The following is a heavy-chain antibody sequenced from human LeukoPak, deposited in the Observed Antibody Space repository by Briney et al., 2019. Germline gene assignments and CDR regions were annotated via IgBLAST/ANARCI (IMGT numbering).Heavy chain of an antibody. D-gene: IGHD4-17*01. CDR3: AKYSGAYAIEN. J-gene: IGHJ4*02. Sequence: PGGSLRLSCAASGFSFSTSWMSWVRQAPGKGLEWVANIKGDGSEKQYVDSVMGRFTVSRDNAKNSLYLQMNILRGDDTAVYYCAKYSGAYAIENWGRGTLSPSPQ. CDR2: IKGDGSEK. CDR1: GFSFSTSW. V-gene: IGHV3-7*02.